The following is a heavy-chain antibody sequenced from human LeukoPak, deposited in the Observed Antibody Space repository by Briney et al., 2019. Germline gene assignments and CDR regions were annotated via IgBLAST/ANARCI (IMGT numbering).Heavy chain of an antibody. Sequence: GGSLRLSCAASGFTFSSYAMGWARQAPGKGLKWVSAISGSVGSTNDADFVKGRFTISRENSKDTVYLQMNSLRAEYKAVYYCARHSSGWYGDGFDIWGQGAMVTVSS. V-gene: IGHV3-23*01. CDR1: GFTFSSYA. CDR3: ARHSSGWYGDGFDI. CDR2: ISGSVGST. J-gene: IGHJ3*02. D-gene: IGHD6-19*01.